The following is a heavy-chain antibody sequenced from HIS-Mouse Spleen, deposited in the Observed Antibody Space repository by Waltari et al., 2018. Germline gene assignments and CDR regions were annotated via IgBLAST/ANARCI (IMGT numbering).Heavy chain of an antibody. Sequence: QVQLQESGPGLVKPSETLSLTCTVSGYSISSGYYWGWIRQPPGKGLEWIGSIYNSGSTYCNPSLKSRVTISVDTSKNQFSLKLSSVTAADTAVYYCARADDFWSGSFDYWGQGTLVTVSS. CDR1: GYSISSGYY. J-gene: IGHJ4*02. V-gene: IGHV4-38-2*02. CDR2: IYNSGST. D-gene: IGHD3-3*01. CDR3: ARADDFWSGSFDY.